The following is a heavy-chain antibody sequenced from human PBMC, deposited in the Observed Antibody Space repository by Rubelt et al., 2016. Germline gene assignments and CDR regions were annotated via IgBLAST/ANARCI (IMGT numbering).Heavy chain of an antibody. J-gene: IGHJ4*02. CDR3: ARVEYYYDSSGYSDY. CDR1: GYTFTSYG. CDR2: ISAYNGNT. Sequence: QVQLVQSGAEVKKPGASVKVSCKASGYTFTSYGISWVRQAPGQGLEWMGWISAYNGNTNYAQKLQGRVSMTTDTSTSTAYMELRSLRSDDTAVYYCARVEYYYDSSGYSDYWGQGTLVTVSS. V-gene: IGHV1-18*01. D-gene: IGHD3-22*01.